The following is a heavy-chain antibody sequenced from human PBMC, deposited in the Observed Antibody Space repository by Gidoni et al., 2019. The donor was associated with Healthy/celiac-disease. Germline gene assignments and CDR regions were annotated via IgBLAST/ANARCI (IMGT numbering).Heavy chain of an antibody. V-gene: IGHV3-23*01. D-gene: IGHD3-22*01. Sequence: EVQLLESGGGLVQPGGSLRLSCAASGVTFSSYAMSWVRQAPGRGLEWVSAISGSGGSTSSAASLKGRFPISRDNSKTTLYLQMTSLRAEDTAVYYCAKGGGVVVTRIDYWGQGTLVTVSS. CDR3: AKGGGVVVTRIDY. CDR1: GVTFSSYA. J-gene: IGHJ4*02. CDR2: ISGSGGST.